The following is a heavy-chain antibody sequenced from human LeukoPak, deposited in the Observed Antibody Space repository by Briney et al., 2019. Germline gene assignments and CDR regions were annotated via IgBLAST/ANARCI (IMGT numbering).Heavy chain of an antibody. CDR1: GYTFTSYG. CDR2: ISAYNGNT. CDR3: ARGDIVVVPAAMGGYYYYMDV. D-gene: IGHD2-2*01. V-gene: IGHV1-18*01. Sequence: GASVKVSCKASGYTFTSYGISWVRQAPGQGLEWMGWISAYNGNTNYAQKLRGRVTMTTDTSTSTAYMELRSLRSDDTAVYYCARGDIVVVPAAMGGYYYYMDVWGKGTTVTVSS. J-gene: IGHJ6*03.